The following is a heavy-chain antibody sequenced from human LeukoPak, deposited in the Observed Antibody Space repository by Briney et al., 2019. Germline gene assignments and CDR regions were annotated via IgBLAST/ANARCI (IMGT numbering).Heavy chain of an antibody. CDR1: GGSISSYY. J-gene: IGHJ3*02. CDR3: ARVGLATYAFDI. V-gene: IGHV4-59*01. D-gene: IGHD5-12*01. CDR2: IYYSGSA. Sequence: SETLSLTCTVSGGSISSYYWSWIRQPPGKGLEWIGYIYYSGSATYNPSLKSRVTISVDTSKNQFSLKLSSVTAADTAVYYCARVGLATYAFDIWGQGTMVTVSS.